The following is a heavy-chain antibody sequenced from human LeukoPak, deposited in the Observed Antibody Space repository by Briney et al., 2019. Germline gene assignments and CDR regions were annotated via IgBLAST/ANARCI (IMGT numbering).Heavy chain of an antibody. V-gene: IGHV1-69*02. J-gene: IGHJ4*02. CDR3: ARTLGVGASDY. Sequence: GASVKVSCKVSGYTLTELSMHWVRQAPGQGLEWMGRIIPIFGIANYAQKFQGRVTITADKSTSTAYMELSSLRSEDTAVYYCARTLGVGASDYWGQGTLVTVSS. D-gene: IGHD1-26*01. CDR2: IIPIFGIA. CDR1: GYTLTELS.